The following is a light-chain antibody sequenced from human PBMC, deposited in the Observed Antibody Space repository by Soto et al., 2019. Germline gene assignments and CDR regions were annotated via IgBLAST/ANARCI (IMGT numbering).Light chain of an antibody. J-gene: IGKJ4*01. CDR3: QQYCSSPPLT. V-gene: IGKV3-20*01. Sequence: EIVLTQSPCTLSLSPGERATLSCRASQSVSSSYLAWYQQKPGQAPSLLIYGASSRATGIPDRFSGSGSGTDFTLTISRLEPEDFAVYYCQQYCSSPPLTFGGGTKVEIK. CDR2: GAS. CDR1: QSVSSSY.